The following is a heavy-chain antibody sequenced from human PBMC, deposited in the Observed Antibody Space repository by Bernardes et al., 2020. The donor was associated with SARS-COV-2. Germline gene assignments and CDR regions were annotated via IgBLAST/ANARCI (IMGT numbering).Heavy chain of an antibody. CDR1: GGSISSYY. D-gene: IGHD2-2*02. CDR3: ARGAPYCSSTSCYMGDFDY. J-gene: IGHJ4*02. CDR2: IYYSGST. V-gene: IGHV4-59*01. Sequence: SETLSLTCTVSGGSISSYYWSWIRQPPGKGLEWIGYIYYSGSTNYNPSLKSRVTISVDTSKNQFSLKLSSVTAADTAVYYCARGAPYCSSTSCYMGDFDYWGQGTLVTVSS.